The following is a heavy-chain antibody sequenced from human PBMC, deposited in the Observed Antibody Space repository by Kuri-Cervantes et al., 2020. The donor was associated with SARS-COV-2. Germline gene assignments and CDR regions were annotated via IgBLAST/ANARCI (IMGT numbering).Heavy chain of an antibody. J-gene: IGHJ4*02. CDR1: GFTFSSYA. CDR2: ISYDGSNK. CDR3: ARDPEYSSGWYERGYYFDY. Sequence: LTCASSGFTFSSYAMHWVRQAPGKGLEWVAVISYDGSNKYYADSVKGRFTISRDNSKNTLYLQMNSLRAEDTAVYYCARDPEYSSGWYERGYYFDYWGQGTLVTVSS. D-gene: IGHD6-19*01. V-gene: IGHV3-30-3*01.